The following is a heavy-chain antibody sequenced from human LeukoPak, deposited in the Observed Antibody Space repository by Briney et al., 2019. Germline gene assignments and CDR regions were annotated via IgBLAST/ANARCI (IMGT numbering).Heavy chain of an antibody. CDR3: ARGPSYYDFWSGYYEYFQH. D-gene: IGHD3-3*01. CDR2: IYYSGST. Sequence: PSKTLSLTCTVSGGSISSYYWSWIRQPPGKGLEWIGYIYYSGSTNYNPSLKSRVTISVDTSKNQFSLKLSSVTAADTAVYYCARGPSYYDFWSGYYEYFQHWGQGTLVTVSS. J-gene: IGHJ1*01. V-gene: IGHV4-59*01. CDR1: GGSISSYY.